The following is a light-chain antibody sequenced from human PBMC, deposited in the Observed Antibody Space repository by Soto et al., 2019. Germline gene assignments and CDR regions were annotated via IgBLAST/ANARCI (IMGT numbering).Light chain of an antibody. CDR1: HHLVTY. V-gene: IGKV1-39*01. Sequence: DIHMAQSPPSLSASVGDRVTITCRASHHLVTYLNWYQQKAGKAPSLLIYEASHLQSGVPFRFFGSGSGRDFTLTIDNLQHEDSATYYCQQSHSTPPTFGPGTKLEIK. CDR3: QQSHSTPPT. CDR2: EAS. J-gene: IGKJ2*01.